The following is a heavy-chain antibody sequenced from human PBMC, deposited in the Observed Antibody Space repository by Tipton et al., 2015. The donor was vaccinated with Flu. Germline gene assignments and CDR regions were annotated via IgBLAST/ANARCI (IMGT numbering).Heavy chain of an antibody. D-gene: IGHD1-14*01. V-gene: IGHV4-59*01. CDR3: ARVNFLRKMEFDS. CDR1: GGSISSYY. J-gene: IGHJ4*02. CDR2: IFYSGST. Sequence: TLSLTCTVSGGSISSYYWSWIRQPPGKGLEWIGYIFYSGSTNYNPSLKSRVTISVDTSKNQFSLKLSSVTAADSAMYYCARVNFLRKMEFDSWGQGTLVSVSS.